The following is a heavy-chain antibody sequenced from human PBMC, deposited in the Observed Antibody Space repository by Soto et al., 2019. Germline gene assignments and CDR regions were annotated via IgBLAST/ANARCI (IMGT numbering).Heavy chain of an antibody. J-gene: IGHJ6*02. CDR3: ARAHYDILTGYSSRYYYYGMDV. D-gene: IGHD3-9*01. Sequence: SVKVSCKASGGTFSSYAISWVRQAPGQGLEWMGGIIPIFGTANYAQKFQGRVTITADKSTSTAYMELSSLRSEDTAVYYCARAHYDILTGYSSRYYYYGMDVWG. CDR2: IIPIFGTA. V-gene: IGHV1-69*06. CDR1: GGTFSSYA.